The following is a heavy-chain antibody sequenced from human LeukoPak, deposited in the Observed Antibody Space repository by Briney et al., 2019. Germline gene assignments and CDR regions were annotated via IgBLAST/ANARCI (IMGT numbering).Heavy chain of an antibody. CDR1: GGSISSSSYY. Sequence: LSLTCTVSGGSISSSSYYWGWIRQPPGKGLEWVSYISSSGSTIYYADSVKGRFTISRDNAKNSLYLQMNSLRAEDTAVYYCARAPKFRLVGVPKGPFDPWGQGSLVTVSS. J-gene: IGHJ5*02. CDR2: ISSSGSTI. CDR3: ARAPKFRLVGVPKGPFDP. V-gene: IGHV3-11*01. D-gene: IGHD1-26*01.